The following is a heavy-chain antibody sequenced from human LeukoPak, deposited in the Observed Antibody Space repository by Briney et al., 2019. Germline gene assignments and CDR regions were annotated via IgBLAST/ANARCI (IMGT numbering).Heavy chain of an antibody. CDR1: SDSISSSNYY. Sequence: PSETLSLTCTVSSDSISSSNYYWGWVRQPPGKGLEWIGDIYYSGRTYYNSSLKSRLTQSVDTSRNQFSLKLSSVSASDTAAYYCARRRYYDSTGYLDWGQGTLVSVSP. J-gene: IGHJ1*01. D-gene: IGHD3-22*01. V-gene: IGHV4-39*01. CDR2: IYYSGRT. CDR3: ARRRYYDSTGYLD.